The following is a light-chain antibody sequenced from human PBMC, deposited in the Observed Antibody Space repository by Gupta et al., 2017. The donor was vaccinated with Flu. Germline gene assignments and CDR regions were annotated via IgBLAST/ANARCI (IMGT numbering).Light chain of an antibody. CDR1: SSNIGSNT. CDR2: SNT. Sequence: QSVLTQPPSATGTPGQRVTISCSGSSSNIGSNTVNWYQQPPGTSPKLLIYSNTQRPSVVPDRFSGSKSGTSASLSISGLQAEDEADYYCAAWDDSLNGSVFGGGTKLTVL. CDR3: AAWDDSLNGSV. J-gene: IGLJ2*01. V-gene: IGLV1-44*01.